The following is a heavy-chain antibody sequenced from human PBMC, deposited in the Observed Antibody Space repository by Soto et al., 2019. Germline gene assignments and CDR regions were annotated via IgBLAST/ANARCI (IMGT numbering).Heavy chain of an antibody. V-gene: IGHV3-7*05. CDR3: KRDRTQSCGYVTYYSDY. CDR1: GFTFSSYY. D-gene: IGHD5-12*01. CDR2: MKQDGSEK. Sequence: EVQLVESGGGLVQPGGSLRLSCAASGFTFSSYYMSWVRQAPGRGLEWVANMKQDGSEKYYVDSVKARFTISRDNAKNSPYLQMNSMRPEDTAVYYRKRDRTQSCGYVTYYSDYWGQGALVTDSS. J-gene: IGHJ4*02.